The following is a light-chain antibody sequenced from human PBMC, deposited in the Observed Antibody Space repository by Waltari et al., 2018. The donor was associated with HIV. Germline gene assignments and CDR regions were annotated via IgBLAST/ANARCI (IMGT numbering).Light chain of an antibody. J-gene: IGKJ2*03. CDR3: QQSYSTPHS. V-gene: IGKV1-39*01. Sequence: DIQMTQSPSSLSASVGDRVTITCRASQSISSYLNWYQQKPGKAPKLLIYAASSLQSGVPSRFSGSGSGTGFTLTISSRQPAEFATYYCQQSYSTPHSFGQGIKLEIK. CDR2: AAS. CDR1: QSISSY.